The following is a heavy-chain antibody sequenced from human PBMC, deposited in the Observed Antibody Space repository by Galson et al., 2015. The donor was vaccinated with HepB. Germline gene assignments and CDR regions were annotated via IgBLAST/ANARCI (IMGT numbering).Heavy chain of an antibody. Sequence: SLRLSCAASGFTFDDYAMHWVRQAPGEGLEWVSGISWNSGTIGYADSVKGRFTISRDNAKNSLYLQMNSLRAEDTAFYYCAKDIQGGDSFWYFDLWGRGTLVTVSS. V-gene: IGHV3-9*01. CDR2: ISWNSGTI. CDR3: AKDIQGGDSFWYFDL. J-gene: IGHJ2*01. D-gene: IGHD2-21*02. CDR1: GFTFDDYA.